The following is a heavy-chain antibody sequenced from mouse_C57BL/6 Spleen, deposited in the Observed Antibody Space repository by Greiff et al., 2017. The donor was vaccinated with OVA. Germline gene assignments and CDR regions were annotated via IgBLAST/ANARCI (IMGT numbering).Heavy chain of an antibody. Sequence: VQLQQSGAELVRPGASVKLSCTASGFNITDYYMHWVKQRPEQGLEWIGRIDPEDGDTEYAPKFQGKATMTADTSSNTAYLQLSSLTSEDTAVYYCILSYGAWFAYWGQGTLVTVSA. V-gene: IGHV14-1*01. CDR1: GFNITDYY. D-gene: IGHD1-1*01. CDR2: IDPEDGDT. J-gene: IGHJ3*01. CDR3: ILSYGAWFAY.